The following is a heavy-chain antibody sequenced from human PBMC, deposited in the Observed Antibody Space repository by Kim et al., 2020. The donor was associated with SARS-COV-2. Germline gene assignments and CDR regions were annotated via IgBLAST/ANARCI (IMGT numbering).Heavy chain of an antibody. CDR3: ARQREGGYSGYDGTSL. CDR2: IDPSDSYT. D-gene: IGHD5-12*01. Sequence: GESLKISCKGSGYSFTSYWISWVRQMPGKGLEWMGRIDPSDSYTNYSPSFQGHVTISADKSISTAYLQWSSLKASDTAMYYCARQREGGYSGYDGTSLWGQGTLVTVSS. J-gene: IGHJ4*02. CDR1: GYSFTSYW. V-gene: IGHV5-10-1*01.